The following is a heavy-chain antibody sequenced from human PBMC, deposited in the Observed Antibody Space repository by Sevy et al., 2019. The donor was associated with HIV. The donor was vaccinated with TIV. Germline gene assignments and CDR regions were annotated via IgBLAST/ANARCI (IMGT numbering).Heavy chain of an antibody. J-gene: IGHJ3*02. CDR2: ISYDGNNK. V-gene: IGHV3-30*03. CDR3: AGGRFDSTGSFDAFDI. D-gene: IGHD3-22*01. Sequence: GGSLRLSCAASGFTFSSYAMHWVRQAPGKGLEWVAVISYDGNNKYADSVKGRFTISRDNSKNTLYLQMNNLRAEDTAVYYCAGGRFDSTGSFDAFDIWGRGTLVTVSS. CDR1: GFTFSSYA.